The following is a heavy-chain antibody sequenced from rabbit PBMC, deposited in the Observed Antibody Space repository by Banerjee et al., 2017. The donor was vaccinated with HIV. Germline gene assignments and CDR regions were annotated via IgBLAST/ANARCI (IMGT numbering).Heavy chain of an antibody. Sequence: QEQLVESGGGLVQPEGSLTLTCTASGFSFSSTYYMCWVRQAPGKGLEWIACINTSSGNTVYASWAKGRFTISKTSSTTVTLQMTSLTAADTATYFCARYSSGWDYFDLWGPGTLVTVS. D-gene: IGHD4-1*01. CDR1: GFSFSSTYY. V-gene: IGHV1S45*01. CDR2: INTSSGNT. CDR3: ARYSSGWDYFDL. J-gene: IGHJ4*01.